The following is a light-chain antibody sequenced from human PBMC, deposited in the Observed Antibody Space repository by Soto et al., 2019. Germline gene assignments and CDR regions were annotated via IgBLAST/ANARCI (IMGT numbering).Light chain of an antibody. CDR2: AAS. J-gene: IGKJ1*01. CDR3: QQYGSSPWT. V-gene: IGKV3-20*01. Sequence: EIVLTQSPGTLSLSPGERATLSCRASQSVTRSYLAWYRQKPGQAPSLLIFAASYRATGIPDRFGGGGSGTDFTLTISRLEPEDFAVYYCQQYGSSPWTFGQGTRVEIK. CDR1: QSVTRSY.